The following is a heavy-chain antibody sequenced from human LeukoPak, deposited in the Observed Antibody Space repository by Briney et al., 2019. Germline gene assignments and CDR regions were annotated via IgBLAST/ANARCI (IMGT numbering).Heavy chain of an antibody. CDR3: ARTPYDFWSGYGLDY. D-gene: IGHD3-3*01. CDR1: GGSISSYY. J-gene: IGHJ4*02. Sequence: PSETLSLTCTVSGGSISSYYRSWIRQPPGKGLEWIGYIYYSGSTNYNPSLKSRVTISVDTSKNQFSLKLSSVTAADTAVYYCARTPYDFWSGYGLDYWGQGTLVTVSS. V-gene: IGHV4-59*01. CDR2: IYYSGST.